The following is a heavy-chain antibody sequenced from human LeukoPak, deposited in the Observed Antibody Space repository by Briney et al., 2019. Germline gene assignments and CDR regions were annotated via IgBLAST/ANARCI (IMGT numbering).Heavy chain of an antibody. J-gene: IGHJ4*02. CDR2: IYHSGST. CDR3: ARIHRYCSGGACYVLDN. V-gene: IGHV4-30-2*02. Sequence: ASETLSLTCAVSGGSISSGGYSWSWIRQPPGKGLEWIGYIYHSGSTYYNPSLKSRVTISVDTSRNQFSLQLSSVTAADTAVYYCARIHRYCSGGACYVLDNWGQGTLVAVSS. CDR1: GGSISSGGYS. D-gene: IGHD2-15*01.